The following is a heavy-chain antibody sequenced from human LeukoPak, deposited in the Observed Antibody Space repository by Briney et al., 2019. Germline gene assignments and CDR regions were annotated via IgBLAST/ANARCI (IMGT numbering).Heavy chain of an antibody. CDR1: GGSISSYY. Sequence: SETLSLTCTVSGGSISSYYWSWIRQPPGKGLEWIRYIYTSGSTNYNPSLKSRVTISVDTSKNQFSLKLSSVTAADTAVYYCARLHRGDCTNGVCPPNYYYYYMDVWGKGTTVTVSS. D-gene: IGHD2-8*01. J-gene: IGHJ6*03. CDR3: ARLHRGDCTNGVCPPNYYYYYMDV. CDR2: IYTSGST. V-gene: IGHV4-4*09.